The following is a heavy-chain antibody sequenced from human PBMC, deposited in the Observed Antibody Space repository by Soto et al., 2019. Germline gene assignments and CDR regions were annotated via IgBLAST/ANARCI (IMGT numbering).Heavy chain of an antibody. D-gene: IGHD3-3*01. CDR1: GFSFNTYA. V-gene: IGHV3-23*01. J-gene: IGHJ4*02. Sequence: EVQLLESGGGLVQPGESPRLSCAASGFSFNTYAMVWVRQAPGKGLEWVSTITANSGSTAYGDSVQGRFTISRDNSKSTLYLQMNSLRVEDTATYYCARSPEWPNRYFDYWGQGTLVTVSS. CDR2: ITANSGST. CDR3: ARSPEWPNRYFDY.